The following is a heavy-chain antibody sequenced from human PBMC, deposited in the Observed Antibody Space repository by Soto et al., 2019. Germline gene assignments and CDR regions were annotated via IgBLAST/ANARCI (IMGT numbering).Heavy chain of an antibody. CDR3: ARTSVTADIDY. V-gene: IGHV4-39*01. J-gene: IGHJ4*02. CDR2: IYYSGST. D-gene: IGHD2-21*02. CDR1: GGSISSSSYY. Sequence: ASETLSLTCTVSGGSISSSSYYWGWIRQPPGKGLEWIGSIYYSGSTYYNPSLKSRVTISVDTSKNQFYLKLSSVTAADTALYYCARTSVTADIDYWGQGTLVTVSS.